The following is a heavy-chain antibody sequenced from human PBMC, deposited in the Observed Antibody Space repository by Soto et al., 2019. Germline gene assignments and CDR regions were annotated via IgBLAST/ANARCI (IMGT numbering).Heavy chain of an antibody. V-gene: IGHV1-24*01. Sequence: GASVKVSCKVSGYTLTELSMHWVRQAPGKGLEWMGGFDPEDGETIYAQKFQGRVTMTEDTSTDTAYMELSSLRSEDTAVHYYATAIFGVVIQPYNWFDPWGQGTLVTVSS. J-gene: IGHJ5*02. D-gene: IGHD3-3*01. CDR3: ATAIFGVVIQPYNWFDP. CDR2: FDPEDGET. CDR1: GYTLTELS.